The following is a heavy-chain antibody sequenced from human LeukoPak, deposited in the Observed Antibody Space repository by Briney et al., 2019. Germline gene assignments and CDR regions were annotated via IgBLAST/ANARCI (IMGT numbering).Heavy chain of an antibody. J-gene: IGHJ4*02. CDR2: IYYSGIT. CDR1: GGSISIGGYY. D-gene: IGHD3-10*01. Sequence: SQTPSLTCTVSGGSISIGGYYWSWIRQHPGKGLEWIGYIYYSGITYYNPSLKSRVTISVDTSKNQFSLYLSSVTAADTAVYYCARVTSGEFADYWGQGTLVTVSS. CDR3: ARVTSGEFADY. V-gene: IGHV4-31*03.